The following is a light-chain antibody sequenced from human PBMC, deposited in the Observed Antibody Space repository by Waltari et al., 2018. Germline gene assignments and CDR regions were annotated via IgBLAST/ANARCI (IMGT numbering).Light chain of an antibody. Sequence: IQLTQSPSSLSASIGGRVTFSCRARQGISRHLAWFQQRPGKAPKLLIYAASTLQSAVPSRFSGSGSGTDFTLTISSLQPEDVATYYCQHLNSYPLTFGGGTKVEI. CDR1: QGISRH. CDR2: AAS. J-gene: IGKJ4*01. V-gene: IGKV1-9*01. CDR3: QHLNSYPLT.